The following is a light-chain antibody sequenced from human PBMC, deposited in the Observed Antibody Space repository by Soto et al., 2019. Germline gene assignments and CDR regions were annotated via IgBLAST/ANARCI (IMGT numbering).Light chain of an antibody. J-gene: IGKJ1*01. CDR3: HKYNRASQGT. Sequence: DIQMPQPPSSLSASVGNRVTITCRAKQGLPNYLAWYQQKPGKVPKLLIYAASTLQSGGPSRFSGSVSGTDFALSISSLQPEVVATYYCHKYNRASQGTFGQGAEVVIK. CDR2: AAS. CDR1: QGLPNY. V-gene: IGKV1-27*01.